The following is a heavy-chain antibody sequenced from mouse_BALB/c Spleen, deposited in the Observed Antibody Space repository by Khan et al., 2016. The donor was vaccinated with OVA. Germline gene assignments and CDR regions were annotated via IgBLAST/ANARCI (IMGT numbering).Heavy chain of an antibody. D-gene: IGHD2-10*01. CDR1: GYSFRNFG. V-gene: IGHV9-3-1*01. CDR3: SIPTYFSYTLAY. CDR2: IHTYTGEP. Sequence: QIQLVQSGPELKKPGETVKISCKASGYSFRNFGMNWVKEAPGKGLEWMGWIHTYTGEPTYADDFKGRFAFSLETSASTAYLQISNLTNEDTATYFRSIPTYFSYTLAYWGQGTSVTVSS. J-gene: IGHJ4*01.